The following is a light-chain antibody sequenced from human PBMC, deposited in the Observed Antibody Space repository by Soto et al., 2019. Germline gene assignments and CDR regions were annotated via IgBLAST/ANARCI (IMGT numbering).Light chain of an antibody. CDR3: QHYHSYPIT. Sequence: AIRMTQSPSSLSASTGDRVTITCRASQGISSYLAWYQQKPGKAPKLLIYAASTLQSGVPSRFSGSGSGTEFTLTISSLQPDDFATYHCQHYHSYPITFGQGTRLEIK. V-gene: IGKV1-8*01. J-gene: IGKJ5*01. CDR2: AAS. CDR1: QGISSY.